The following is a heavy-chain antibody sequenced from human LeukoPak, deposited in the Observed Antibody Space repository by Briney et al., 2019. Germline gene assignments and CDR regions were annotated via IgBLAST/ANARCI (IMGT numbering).Heavy chain of an antibody. CDR3: GKFRGGSY. Sequence: PGGSLRLSCAASGFTFSNYWMTWVRQAPGKGLEWVANIGQDGGEKYYVDSVKGRFTISRDNTKDSLYLQMNSLGAEDTALYYRGKFRGGSYWGRGTLVTVSS. D-gene: IGHD3-10*01. CDR2: IGQDGGEK. J-gene: IGHJ4*02. CDR1: GFTFSNYW. V-gene: IGHV3-7*01.